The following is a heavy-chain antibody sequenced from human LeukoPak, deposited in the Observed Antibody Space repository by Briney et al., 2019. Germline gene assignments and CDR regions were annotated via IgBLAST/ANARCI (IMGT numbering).Heavy chain of an antibody. Sequence: SETLSLTCTVSGGSISSSSYYWGWIRQPPGKGLEWIGSIYYSGSTYYNPSLKSRVTISVDTSKNQFSLKLSSVTAANTAVYYCARLAYCGGDCPDYWGQGTLVTVSS. D-gene: IGHD2-21*02. CDR1: GGSISSSSYY. CDR2: IYYSGST. V-gene: IGHV4-39*01. J-gene: IGHJ4*02. CDR3: ARLAYCGGDCPDY.